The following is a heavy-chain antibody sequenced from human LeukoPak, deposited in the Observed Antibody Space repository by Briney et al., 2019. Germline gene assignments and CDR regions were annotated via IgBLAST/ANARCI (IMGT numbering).Heavy chain of an antibody. CDR1: GGSISSYY. CDR2: IYYSGST. Sequence: PSETLSLTCTVSGGSISSYYWSWIRQSPGKGLEWIGHIYYSGSTNYNPSLKSRVPISVDTSKNQFSLKLSSVTAADTAVYYCARGNYVWGSYRYYAFDIWGQGTMVTVSS. CDR3: ARGNYVWGSYRYYAFDI. D-gene: IGHD3-16*02. J-gene: IGHJ3*02. V-gene: IGHV4-59*01.